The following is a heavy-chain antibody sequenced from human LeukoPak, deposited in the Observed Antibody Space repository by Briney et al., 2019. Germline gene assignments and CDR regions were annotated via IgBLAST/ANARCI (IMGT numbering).Heavy chain of an antibody. J-gene: IGHJ4*02. CDR3: ARDGIRGYYDSSGYPTPWYYFDY. Sequence: GGSLRLSCAASGFTFSSYSMNWVRQAPGKGLEWVSSISSSSSYIYYADSVKGRFTISRDNAKNSLYLQMNSLRAEDTAVYYCARDGIRGYYDSSGYPTPWYYFDYWGQGTLVTVSS. V-gene: IGHV3-21*01. CDR2: ISSSSSYI. CDR1: GFTFSSYS. D-gene: IGHD3-22*01.